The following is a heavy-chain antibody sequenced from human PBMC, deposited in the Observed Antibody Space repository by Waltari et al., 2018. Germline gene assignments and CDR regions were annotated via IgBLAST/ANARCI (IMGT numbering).Heavy chain of an antibody. CDR3: ARGYGNSIYYYYYYMDV. J-gene: IGHJ6*03. V-gene: IGHV1-8*03. CDR1: GYTFTSYD. Sequence: QVQLVQSGAEVKKPGASVKVSCKASGYTFTSYDLNWVRQATGQGLEWMGWMNPNSGNTGYAQKFQGRVTITRNTSISTAYMELSSLRSEDTAVYYCARGYGNSIYYYYYYMDVWGKGTTVTVSS. CDR2: MNPNSGNT. D-gene: IGHD3-10*01.